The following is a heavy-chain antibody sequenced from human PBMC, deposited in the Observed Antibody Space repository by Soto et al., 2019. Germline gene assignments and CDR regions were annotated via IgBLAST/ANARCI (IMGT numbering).Heavy chain of an antibody. D-gene: IGHD3-3*01. CDR3: ARVSAYYDFWSGYYKLEGGWFDP. CDR1: LYAVSNGYY. CDR2: IYHSGST. J-gene: IGHJ5*02. V-gene: IGHV4-38-2*02. Sequence: PSEILSPTYPFSLYAVSNGYYWVWVRPPPVEFLYVVGSIYHSGSTYYNPSLKSRVTISVDTSKNQFSLKLSSVTAADTAVYYCARVSAYYDFWSGYYKLEGGWFDPWGQGTLVTVSS.